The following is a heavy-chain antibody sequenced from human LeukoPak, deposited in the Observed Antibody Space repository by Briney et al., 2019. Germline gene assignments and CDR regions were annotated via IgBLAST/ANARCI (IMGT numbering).Heavy chain of an antibody. D-gene: IGHD2-15*01. CDR2: TNPKSGGT. CDR3: TRELGCSGGSCYPDY. CDR1: GYTFSGYY. J-gene: IGHJ4*02. V-gene: IGHV1-2*02. Sequence: GASVKVSCKASGYTFSGYYIHWVRQAPGQGLEWMGWTNPKSGGTNYAQKFQGRVTMTRDTSITTAYMELSRLRSDDTPVYYCTRELGCSGGSCYPDYWGQGTLVTVSS.